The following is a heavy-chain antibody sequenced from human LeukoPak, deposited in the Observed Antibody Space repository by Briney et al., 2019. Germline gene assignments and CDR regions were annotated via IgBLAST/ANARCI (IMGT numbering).Heavy chain of an antibody. V-gene: IGHV4-34*01. D-gene: IGHD3-22*01. CDR2: INHSGST. CDR1: GGSFSGYY. CDR3: ARARGGVVTMIVVVTRHYFDY. J-gene: IGHJ4*02. Sequence: SETLSITCAVYGGSFSGYYWSWIRQPPGKGLEWIGEINHSGSTNYNPSLKSRVTISVDTSKNQFSLKLSSVTAADTAVYYCARARGGVVTMIVVVTRHYFDYWGQGTLVTVSS.